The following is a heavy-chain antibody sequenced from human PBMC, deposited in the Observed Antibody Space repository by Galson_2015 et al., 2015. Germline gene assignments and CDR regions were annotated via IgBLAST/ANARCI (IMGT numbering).Heavy chain of an antibody. V-gene: IGHV4-34*01. D-gene: IGHD1-7*01. CDR2: INHSGST. CDR3: ARAPRITGTTILGYWFDP. CDR1: GGSFSGYY. Sequence: SETLSLTCAVYGGSFSGYYWSWIRQPPGKGLEWIGEINHSGSTNYNLSLKSRVTISVDTSKNQFSLKLSSVTAADTAVYYCARAPRITGTTILGYWFDPWGQGTLVTVSS. J-gene: IGHJ5*02.